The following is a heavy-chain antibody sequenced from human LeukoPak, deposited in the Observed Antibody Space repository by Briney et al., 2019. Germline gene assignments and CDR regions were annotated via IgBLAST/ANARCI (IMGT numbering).Heavy chain of an antibody. V-gene: IGHV4-31*03. D-gene: IGHD2/OR15-2a*01. CDR2: IYYSGTT. CDR3: ARTLYIHGGLDY. CDR1: GGSIISGDYY. Sequence: KASETLSLTCTVSGGSIISGDYYWSWIRQHPGKGLEWIGYIYYSGTTYYNPSLKSRLTISVDTSKNQFSLELKSVTAADTAVYYCARTLYIHGGLDYWGQGTLVTVSS. J-gene: IGHJ4*02.